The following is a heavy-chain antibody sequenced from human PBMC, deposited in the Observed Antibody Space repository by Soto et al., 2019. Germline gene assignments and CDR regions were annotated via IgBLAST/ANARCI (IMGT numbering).Heavy chain of an antibody. D-gene: IGHD6-13*01. V-gene: IGHV3-23*01. CDR1: GFTFSSYA. CDR2: ISANAGNT. Sequence: EVQLLESGGDLVQPGGSLRLSCAASGFTFSSYAMTWVRQAPGKGLGWVSSISANAGNTYYADSVKGRFAISRDNSKNMLYLQMNNLRADDTAVYYCASLDYSSSRYWGRGTLVTVSS. J-gene: IGHJ4*02. CDR3: ASLDYSSSRY.